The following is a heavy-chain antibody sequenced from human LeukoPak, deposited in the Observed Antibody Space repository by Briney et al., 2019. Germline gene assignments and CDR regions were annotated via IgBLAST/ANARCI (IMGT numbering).Heavy chain of an antibody. D-gene: IGHD2-15*01. CDR1: GFTSSSDA. V-gene: IGHV3-23*01. CDR3: ARRSSGGSCCN. Sequence: PWGSLRLSCAASGFTSSSDAMSWVRQAPGRGLEWVSTISTSDGSTYYADSVKGRFAISRDNSKNTVYLQMNSLRDEDTAVYYCARRSSGGSCCNWGQGTLVTVSS. CDR2: ISTSDGST. J-gene: IGHJ4*02.